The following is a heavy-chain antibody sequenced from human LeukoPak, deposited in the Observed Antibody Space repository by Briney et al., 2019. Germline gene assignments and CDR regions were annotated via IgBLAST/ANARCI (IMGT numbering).Heavy chain of an antibody. V-gene: IGHV4-59*01. D-gene: IGHD3-10*01. CDR1: GGSISSYY. CDR2: IYYSGST. J-gene: IGHJ3*02. Sequence: PSETLSLTXTVSGGSISSYYWSWIRQPPGKGLEWIGYIYYSGSTNYNPSLKSRVTISVDTSKNQFSLKLSSVTAADTAVYYCASRHDYYGSGSYYSDAFDIWGQGTMVTVSS. CDR3: ASRHDYYGSGSYYSDAFDI.